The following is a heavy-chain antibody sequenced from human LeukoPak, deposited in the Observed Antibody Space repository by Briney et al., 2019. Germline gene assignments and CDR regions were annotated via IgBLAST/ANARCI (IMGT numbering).Heavy chain of an antibody. Sequence: PGGSLRLSCAASGFTFTSYAMSWVRQTPGKGLEWVASMSGGGDSDYYADSVKGRFTVSRDKSKNTLYVQMNSLRADDTAVYYCTKDASYARENDNSGFFIDWGQGTLVTVPS. CDR2: MSGGGDSD. J-gene: IGHJ4*02. CDR3: TKDASYARENDNSGFFID. D-gene: IGHD3-22*01. CDR1: GFTFTSYA. V-gene: IGHV3-23*01.